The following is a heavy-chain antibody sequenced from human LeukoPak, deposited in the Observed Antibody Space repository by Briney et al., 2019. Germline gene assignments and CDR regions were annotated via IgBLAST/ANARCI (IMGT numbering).Heavy chain of an antibody. CDR3: AREGFYGDYMDV. V-gene: IGHV4-4*07. J-gene: IGHJ6*03. CDR1: GGSISSYY. D-gene: IGHD4-17*01. CDR2: IYTSGST. Sequence: SETLSLTCTVYGGSISSYYWSWIRQPAGKGLEWIGRIYTSGSTNYNPSLKSRVTMSVDTSKNQFSLKLSSVTAADTAVYYCAREGFYGDYMDVWGKGTTVTISS.